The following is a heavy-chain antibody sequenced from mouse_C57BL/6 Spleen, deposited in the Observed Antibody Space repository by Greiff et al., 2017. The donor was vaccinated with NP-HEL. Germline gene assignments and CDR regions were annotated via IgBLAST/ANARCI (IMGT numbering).Heavy chain of an antibody. CDR1: GFTFTDYY. D-gene: IGHD3-2*02. CDR3: ARYAAQATNYYAMDY. J-gene: IGHJ4*01. CDR2: IRNKANGYTT. Sequence: DVKLQESGGGLVQPGGSLSLSCAASGFTFTDYYMSWVRQPPGKALEWLGFIRNKANGYTTEYSASVKGRFTISRDNSQSILYLQMNALRAEDSATYYCARYAAQATNYYAMDYWGQGTSVTVSS. V-gene: IGHV7-3*01.